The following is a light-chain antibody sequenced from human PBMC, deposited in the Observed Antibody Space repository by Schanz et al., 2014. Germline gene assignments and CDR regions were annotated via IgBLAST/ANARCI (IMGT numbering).Light chain of an antibody. CDR3: QQYSKSPLT. CDR1: QSVSSN. J-gene: IGKJ4*01. V-gene: IGKV3-20*01. CDR2: GAS. Sequence: EIVLTQSPGTLSLSPGERATLSCRASQSVSSNLAWYQQKPGQAPRLLIYGASTRATGIPARFSGSGSGTDFTLSISRLEPEDFAVYYCQQYSKSPLTFGGGTKVEIK.